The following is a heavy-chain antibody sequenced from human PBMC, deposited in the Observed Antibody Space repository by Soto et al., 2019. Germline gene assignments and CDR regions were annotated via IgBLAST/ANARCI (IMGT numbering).Heavy chain of an antibody. Sequence: QMQLVQSGPEVKKPGTSVKVSCKASGFTFTSSAVQWVRQARGQRLEWIGWIVVGSGNTNYAQKFQERVTITRDMSTSTAYMELSSLRSEDTAVYYCAAAVGYSGSYTDGYYYYGMDVWGQGTTVTVSS. D-gene: IGHD1-26*01. CDR3: AAAVGYSGSYTDGYYYYGMDV. CDR2: IVVGSGNT. J-gene: IGHJ6*02. CDR1: GFTFTSSA. V-gene: IGHV1-58*01.